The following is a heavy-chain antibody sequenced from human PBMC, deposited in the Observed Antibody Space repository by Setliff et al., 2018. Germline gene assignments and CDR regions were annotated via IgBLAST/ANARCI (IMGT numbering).Heavy chain of an antibody. CDR1: GASMRSGTFY. Sequence: SETLSLTCTVSGASMRSGTFYWSWIRLHPGKGLEWIGYISYSGNTYYNPSFEGRLALSVDASMNQFSLRLSSVTAADTAVYYCARDRVVVGAGRRGYYFDYWGQGVLVTVSS. J-gene: IGHJ4*02. CDR2: ISYSGNT. V-gene: IGHV4-31*03. D-gene: IGHD2-15*01. CDR3: ARDRVVVGAGRRGYYFDY.